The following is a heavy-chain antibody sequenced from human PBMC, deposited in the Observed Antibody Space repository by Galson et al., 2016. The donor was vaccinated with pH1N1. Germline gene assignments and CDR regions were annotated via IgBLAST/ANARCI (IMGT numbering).Heavy chain of an antibody. Sequence: TLSLTCTVSSGSISSGGYYWSWIRQHPGKGLERIGYIYYSGSTYFNPSLKSRVTISVDTSKNQFSLKLGSVTAADTAVYYCARSGNPTYYYGSGSHLDYWGQGTLVTVSS. D-gene: IGHD3-10*01. V-gene: IGHV4-31*03. CDR2: IYYSGST. CDR3: ARSGNPTYYYGSGSHLDY. CDR1: SGSISSGGYY. J-gene: IGHJ4*02.